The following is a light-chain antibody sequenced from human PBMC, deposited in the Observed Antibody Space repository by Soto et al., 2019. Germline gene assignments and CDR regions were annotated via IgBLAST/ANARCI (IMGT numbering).Light chain of an antibody. CDR3: QQYKSYWT. Sequence: DIQMTQSPSTLSASVGDKVTITCRDSESISSWLAWYQQKLGKAPKLLIYDASSLESGVPSRFSGSGSGTEFTLTISSLQPDDFATYYCQQYKSYWTFGQGTK. CDR1: ESISSW. CDR2: DAS. V-gene: IGKV1-5*01. J-gene: IGKJ1*01.